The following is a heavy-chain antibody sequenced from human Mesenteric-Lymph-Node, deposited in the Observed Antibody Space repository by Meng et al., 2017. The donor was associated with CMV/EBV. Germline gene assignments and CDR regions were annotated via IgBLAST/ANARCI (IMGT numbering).Heavy chain of an antibody. J-gene: IGHJ4*02. CDR1: GFIFDDYA. CDR2: IIIGSSFI. Sequence: GESLKISCAASGFIFDDYAMHWVRQAPGKGLEWVSSIIIGSSFIYYADSVKGRFTISRDNAKNSLYLQMNSLRAEDTAVYYCAKLRGIQLWLPAIINWGQGTLVTVSS. V-gene: IGHV3-21*04. D-gene: IGHD5-18*01. CDR3: AKLRGIQLWLPAIIN.